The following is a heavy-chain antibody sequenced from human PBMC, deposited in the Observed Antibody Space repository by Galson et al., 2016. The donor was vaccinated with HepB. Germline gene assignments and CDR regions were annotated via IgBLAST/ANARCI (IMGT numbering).Heavy chain of an antibody. CDR2: IKSKTDGGTT. Sequence: SLRLSCAASGFTFSDPWMSWVRQAPGKGLEWVGRIKSKTDGGTTDYAAPVKGRFTISRDDSRNTEYLQLNSLKTEDTAVYYCTTDVMGLVFWGQGTLVTVSS. J-gene: IGHJ4*02. D-gene: IGHD3-16*01. CDR3: TTDVMGLVF. V-gene: IGHV3-15*01. CDR1: GFTFSDPW.